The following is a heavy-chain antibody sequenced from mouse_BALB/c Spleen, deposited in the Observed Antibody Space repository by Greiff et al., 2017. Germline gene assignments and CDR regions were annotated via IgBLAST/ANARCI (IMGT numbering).Heavy chain of an antibody. CDR1: GFTFSSFG. D-gene: IGHD2-10*02. V-gene: IGHV5-17*02. Sequence: EVQRVESGGGLVQPGGSRKLSCAASGFTFSSFGMHWVRQAPEKGLEWVAYISSGSSTIYYADTVKGRFTISRDNPKNTLFLQMTSLRSEDTAMYYCARAWYGNRAWFAYWGQGTLVTVSA. CDR2: ISSGSSTI. J-gene: IGHJ3*01. CDR3: ARAWYGNRAWFAY.